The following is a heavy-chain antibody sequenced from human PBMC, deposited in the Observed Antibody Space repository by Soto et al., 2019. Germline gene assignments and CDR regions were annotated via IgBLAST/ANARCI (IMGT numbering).Heavy chain of an antibody. CDR2: ISGSSSYI. D-gene: IGHD3-16*01. J-gene: IGHJ4*01. Sequence: GGSLRLSCAASALTFSSFSMNWVRQAPGKGLEWVSSISGSSSYIYYADSVKGRFTISRDNAKDSLYLQMNSLRAEDTAVYYCARDFSYAGSSPNFDYWGNGTLVTVSS. CDR3: ARDFSYAGSSPNFDY. CDR1: ALTFSSFS. V-gene: IGHV3-21*01.